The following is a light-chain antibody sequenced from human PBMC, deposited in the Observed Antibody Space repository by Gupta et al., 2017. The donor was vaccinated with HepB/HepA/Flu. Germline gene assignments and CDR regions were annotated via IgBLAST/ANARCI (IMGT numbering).Light chain of an antibody. CDR3: QQYYTFAET. CDR1: QSISSW. CDR2: KAS. V-gene: IGKV1-5*03. Sequence: NQMIQSPSTLSASVGDRVTITCRASQSISSWLVWYQQRPGKAPKLLIYKASSLHSGVPPRFSGGGSRKEFTLTISSLQPDDFATYYCQQYYTFAETFGQGTKVEIK. J-gene: IGKJ1*01.